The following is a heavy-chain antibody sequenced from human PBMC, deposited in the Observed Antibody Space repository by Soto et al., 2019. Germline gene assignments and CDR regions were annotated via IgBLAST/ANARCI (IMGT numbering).Heavy chain of an antibody. J-gene: IGHJ6*02. CDR3: ARGISTTRYYYYYGMDV. D-gene: IGHD2-2*01. V-gene: IGHV1-46*01. Sequence: ASVKVYFKASGYPLTSYYVHLGRQAPGQGPEWMGIINPSGGITNDAQKFQDRVTMTSDTSTSTVYMELRSLRSEDTAVYYCARGISTTRYYYYYGMDVWGQGTTVTVSS. CDR2: INPSGGIT. CDR1: GYPLTSYY.